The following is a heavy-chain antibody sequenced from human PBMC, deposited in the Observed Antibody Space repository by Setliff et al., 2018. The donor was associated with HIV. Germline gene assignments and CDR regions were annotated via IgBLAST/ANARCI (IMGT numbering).Heavy chain of an antibody. CDR2: INHSGST. V-gene: IGHV4-34*01. Sequence: PSETLSLTCAVYGGSFSGYYWSWIRQPPGKGLEWIGEINHSGSTNYNPSLKSRVTISVDTSKNQFSLKLSSVTAADTAVYYCATASSSSWFTYYYYMDVWGKGTTVTVS. J-gene: IGHJ6*03. CDR3: ATASSSSWFTYYYYMDV. CDR1: GGSFSGYY. D-gene: IGHD6-13*01.